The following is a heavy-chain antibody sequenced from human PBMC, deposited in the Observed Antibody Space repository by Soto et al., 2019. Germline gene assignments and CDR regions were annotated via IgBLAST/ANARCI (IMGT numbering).Heavy chain of an antibody. Sequence: SETLSLTCAVSGEYISNGYYWAWIRQPPGKWLEWIGSIFHSGTTYYNPSIKSRVTIAVDTSKNQFSLKLSSVTAADSAVYYCARVPEQGYSSGWDDWGQGTLVTVSS. J-gene: IGHJ4*02. D-gene: IGHD6-19*01. CDR2: IFHSGTT. CDR1: GEYISNGYY. V-gene: IGHV4-38-2*01. CDR3: ARVPEQGYSSGWDD.